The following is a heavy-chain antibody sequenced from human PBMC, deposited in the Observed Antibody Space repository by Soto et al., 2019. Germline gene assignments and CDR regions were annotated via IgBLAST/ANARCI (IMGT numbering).Heavy chain of an antibody. CDR1: GGTFSSYT. D-gene: IGHD3-22*01. CDR2: IIPILGIA. CDR3: AIHQGGYLDY. J-gene: IGHJ4*02. V-gene: IGHV1-69*02. Sequence: AVKGSCKASGGTFSSYTISWVRQAPGQGLEWMGRIIPILGIANYAQKFQGRVTITADKSTSTAYMELSSLRSEDTAVYYCAIHQGGYLDYWGQGTLVTVSS.